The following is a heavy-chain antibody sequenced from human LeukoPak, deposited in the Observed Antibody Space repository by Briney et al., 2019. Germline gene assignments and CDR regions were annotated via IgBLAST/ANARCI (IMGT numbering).Heavy chain of an antibody. CDR1: GYTFTSYD. Sequence: ASVKVSCKASGYTFTSYDINWVRQATGQGLEWMGWMNPNSGNTGYAQKFQGRVTITADKSTSTAYMELSSLRSEDTAVYYCAGGGVRFLEWLLYKAHYYYYGMDVWGQGTTVTVSS. J-gene: IGHJ6*02. V-gene: IGHV1-8*01. CDR2: MNPNSGNT. D-gene: IGHD3-3*01. CDR3: AGGGVRFLEWLLYKAHYYYYGMDV.